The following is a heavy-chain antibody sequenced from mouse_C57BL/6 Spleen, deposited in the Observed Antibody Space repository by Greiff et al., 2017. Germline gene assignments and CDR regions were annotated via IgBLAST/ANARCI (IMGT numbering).Heavy chain of an antibody. D-gene: IGHD2-1*01. CDR2: ISSGGDYI. Sequence: EVKLMESGEGLVKPGGSLKLSCAASGFTFSSYAMSWVRQTPEKRLEWVAYISSGGDYIYYADTVKGRFTISRDNARNTLYLQMSSLKSEDTAMYYCTRGDLLFDYWGQGTTLTVSS. J-gene: IGHJ2*01. CDR1: GFTFSSYA. CDR3: TRGDLLFDY. V-gene: IGHV5-9-1*02.